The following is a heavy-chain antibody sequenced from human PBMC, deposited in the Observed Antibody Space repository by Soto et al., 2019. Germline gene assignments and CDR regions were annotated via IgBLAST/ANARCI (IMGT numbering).Heavy chain of an antibody. J-gene: IGHJ4*02. CDR3: AKDKRSGYDRLIYYFDY. CDR1: GFTFDNYA. Sequence: GGSLRLSCAASGFTFDNYAMHWVRQAPGKGLEWVSSIAWNSGSIDYADSVKGRFTISRDNAKNSLYLQMNSLRAEDTALYYCAKDKRSGYDRLIYYFDYWGQGTLVTVSS. D-gene: IGHD5-12*01. V-gene: IGHV3-9*01. CDR2: IAWNSGSI.